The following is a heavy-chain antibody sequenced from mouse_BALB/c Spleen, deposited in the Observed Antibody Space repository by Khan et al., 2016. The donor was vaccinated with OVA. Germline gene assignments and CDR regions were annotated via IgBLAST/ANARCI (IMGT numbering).Heavy chain of an antibody. Sequence: EVRLVESGGDFVKPGGSLKLSCAASGFTFSTYGMSWVRQTPDRRLEWVATVSTGGSYTYYPDSVKGRFTISRDNAKNTLYLQMSSLKSEDTAMFYCTRLAYYYDSEGFAYWGQGTLVTVSA. V-gene: IGHV5-6*01. D-gene: IGHD1-1*01. CDR3: TRLAYYYDSEGFAY. CDR1: GFTFSTYG. J-gene: IGHJ3*01. CDR2: VSTGGSYT.